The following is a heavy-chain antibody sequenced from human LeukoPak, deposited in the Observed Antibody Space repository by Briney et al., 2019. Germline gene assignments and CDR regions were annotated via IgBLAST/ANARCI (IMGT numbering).Heavy chain of an antibody. V-gene: IGHV1-69*05. CDR3: VRDKGLTGDTCAFDI. CDR2: FIPAFNTA. D-gene: IGHD7-27*01. J-gene: IGHJ3*02. CDR1: GDTFDTYT. Sequence: SVKVSCKASGDTFDTYTISWVRQVPGQGREWMGGFIPAFNTAHYARKFQGRVTITMDASTTTDFMEMSSLRFEDTAVYYCVRDKGLTGDTCAFDIWGQGTMVTVSS.